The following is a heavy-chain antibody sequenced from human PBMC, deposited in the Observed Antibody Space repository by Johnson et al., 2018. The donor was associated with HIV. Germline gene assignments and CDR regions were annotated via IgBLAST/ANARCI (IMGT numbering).Heavy chain of an antibody. V-gene: IGHV3-74*02. D-gene: IGHD5-24*01. CDR1: GFTFSSYW. CDR2: INSDGSST. CDR3: ARACRDGYTCDAFDI. J-gene: IGHJ3*02. Sequence: VQLVESGGGLVQPGGSLRLSCAASGFTFSSYWMHWVRQAPGKGLVWVSRINSDGSSTSYADSVKGRFTISRDNSKNTLYLQMTSLRAEDTAVYYCARACRDGYTCDAFDIWGQGTMVTVSS.